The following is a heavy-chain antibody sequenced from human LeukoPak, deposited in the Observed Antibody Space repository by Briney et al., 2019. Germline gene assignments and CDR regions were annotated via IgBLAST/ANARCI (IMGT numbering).Heavy chain of an antibody. D-gene: IGHD3-10*01. CDR2: INWNGGST. V-gene: IGHV3-20*04. CDR3: ARSTNFWYYYGSGSYSGPTDY. Sequence: GESLRLSCPASGFTFDDYGMSWVRQAPGKGLEWVSGINWNGGSTGYADSVKGRFTISRDNAMNSLYLQMNSLRAEDTALYYCARSTNFWYYYGSGSYSGPTDYWGQGTLVTVSS. J-gene: IGHJ4*02. CDR1: GFTFDDYG.